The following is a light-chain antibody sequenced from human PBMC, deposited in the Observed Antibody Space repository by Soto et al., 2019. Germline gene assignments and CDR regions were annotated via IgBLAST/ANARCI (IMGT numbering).Light chain of an antibody. CDR2: AVS. Sequence: EIVMAQSPATLSGSPGERVTLSCRASQSVTSHLAWYQQRPGQAPRLLIYAVSTRATGIPDRFSGSGSGTEFTLTISSLQSEDFAVYYCQQYSNWPPYTFGQGTKVDI. J-gene: IGKJ2*01. CDR3: QQYSNWPPYT. CDR1: QSVTSH. V-gene: IGKV3-15*01.